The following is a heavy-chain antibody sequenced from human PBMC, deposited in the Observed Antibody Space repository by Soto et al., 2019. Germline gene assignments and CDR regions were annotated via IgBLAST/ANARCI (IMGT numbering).Heavy chain of an antibody. Sequence: GASVKVSCKASGGTFSSYAISWVRQAPGQGLEWMGGIIPIFGTANYAQKFQGRVTITADESTSTAYMELSSLRSEDTAVYYCARFAPVSPESGSYQGPYYYYYGMDVWGQGTTVTVSS. D-gene: IGHD1-26*01. V-gene: IGHV1-69*13. CDR2: IIPIFGTA. CDR3: ARFAPVSPESGSYQGPYYYYYGMDV. CDR1: GGTFSSYA. J-gene: IGHJ6*02.